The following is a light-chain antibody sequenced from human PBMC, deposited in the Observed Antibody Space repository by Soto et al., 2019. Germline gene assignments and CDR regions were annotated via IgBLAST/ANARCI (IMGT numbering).Light chain of an antibody. Sequence: QSALTQPAAVSGSPGQSITISCTGTSSDIGVYDFVSWYQQHPSRAPKLLIYDVTNRPSGISDRFSGSKSGNTASLTISGLQPEDEADYYCSSYTTSTTRVFGGGTKLTVL. CDR2: DVT. CDR1: SSDIGVYDF. CDR3: SSYTTSTTRV. J-gene: IGLJ3*02. V-gene: IGLV2-14*01.